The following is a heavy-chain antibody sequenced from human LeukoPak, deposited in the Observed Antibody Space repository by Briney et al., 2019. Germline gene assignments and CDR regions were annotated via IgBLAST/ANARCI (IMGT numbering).Heavy chain of an antibody. V-gene: IGHV3-30-3*01. D-gene: IGHD6-13*01. CDR2: ISYDGSNK. CDR3: ARGIPGAGAFDY. Sequence: GGSLRLSCAASGFTFSSYAMHWVRQAPGKGLEWVAVISYDGSNKYYADSVKGRFTISRDNAKNSLYLQMNSLRADDTAVYSCARGIPGAGAFDYWGQGTLVTVSS. CDR1: GFTFSSYA. J-gene: IGHJ4*02.